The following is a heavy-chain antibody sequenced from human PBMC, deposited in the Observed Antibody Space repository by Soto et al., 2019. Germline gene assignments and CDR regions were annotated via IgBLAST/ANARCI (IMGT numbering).Heavy chain of an antibody. D-gene: IGHD4-17*01. CDR1: SGSISSSNW. V-gene: IGHV4-4*02. CDR3: ASGGVYGDSRWYFDL. CDR2: IYHSGST. J-gene: IGHJ2*01. Sequence: QVQLQESGPGLVKPSGTLSLTCAVSSGSISSSNWWSWVRQPPGKGLEWIGEIYHSGSTNYNPSLKSRVTISVAKSKHQCSLKLSSVTAADTAVYYCASGGVYGDSRWYFDLWGRGTLVTVSS.